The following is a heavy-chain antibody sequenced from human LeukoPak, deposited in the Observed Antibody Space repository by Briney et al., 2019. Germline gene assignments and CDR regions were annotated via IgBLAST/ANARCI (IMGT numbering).Heavy chain of an antibody. CDR1: GFTFSSYG. CDR3: ARASGSFDY. V-gene: IGHV3-33*08. CDR2: IWSDGSNK. J-gene: IGHJ4*02. Sequence: QSGGSLRLSCAAPGFTFSSYGIHWVRQAPGKGLEWVAVIWSDGSNKYYADSVKGRFTISRDNSKDTLYLQLNSLRAEDTAVYYCARASGSFDYWGQGTLVSVSS. D-gene: IGHD1-26*01.